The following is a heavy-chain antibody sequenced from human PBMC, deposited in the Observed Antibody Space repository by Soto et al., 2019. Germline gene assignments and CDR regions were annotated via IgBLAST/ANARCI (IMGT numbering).Heavy chain of an antibody. D-gene: IGHD3-22*01. J-gene: IGHJ4*02. CDR3: ATLLYGYYDSSGSYSDY. CDR1: GGSITSNKYY. Sequence: PSETLSLTCTVSGGSITSNKYYWGWIRQPPGKWLEWIGSLFYSVTTYYNPSLKSRVTIYIDTSKNQFSLKLSSVTAADTAVYYCATLLYGYYDSSGSYSDYWGQGTLVT. V-gene: IGHV4-39*01. CDR2: LFYSVTT.